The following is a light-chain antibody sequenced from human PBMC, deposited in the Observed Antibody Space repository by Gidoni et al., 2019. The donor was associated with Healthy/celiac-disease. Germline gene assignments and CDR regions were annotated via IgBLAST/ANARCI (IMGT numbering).Light chain of an antibody. CDR3: QQYGSSLGYT. CDR2: GAS. V-gene: IGKV3-20*01. Sequence: EIVLTQSPGTLSLSPGERATLSGRASQSVSSSYLAWYQQKPGQAPRLLIYGASSRATGIPDRFSGSGSGTDFTLTISRLEPEDFAVYYCQQYGSSLGYTFGQGTKLEIK. CDR1: QSVSSSY. J-gene: IGKJ2*01.